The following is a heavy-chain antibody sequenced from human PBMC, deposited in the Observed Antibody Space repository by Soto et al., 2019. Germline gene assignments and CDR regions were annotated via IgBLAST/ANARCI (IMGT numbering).Heavy chain of an antibody. J-gene: IGHJ6*02. Sequence: EVQLVESGGGLVQPGRSLRLSCAASGFTFDDYAMHWVRQAPGKGLEWVSGISWNSGSIGYADSVKGRFTISRDNAKNSLYLQMNSLRAEDTALYYCAKDGRRRGYSGYDPTVGYYYYYGMDVWGQGTTVTVSS. CDR2: ISWNSGSI. V-gene: IGHV3-9*01. CDR3: AKDGRRRGYSGYDPTVGYYYYYGMDV. D-gene: IGHD5-12*01. CDR1: GFTFDDYA.